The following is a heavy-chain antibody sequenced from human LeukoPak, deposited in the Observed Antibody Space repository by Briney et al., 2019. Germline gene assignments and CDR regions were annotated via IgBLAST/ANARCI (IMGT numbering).Heavy chain of an antibody. CDR2: INPNSGGT. D-gene: IGHD2-2*01. Sequence: ASVKVSCKASGYTFTGYYMHWVRQAPGQGLEWMGWINPNSGGTNYAQKFQGRVTMTRDTSTSTAYMELSRLRSDDTAVYYCARSRWVVPAATPFDYWGQGTLVTVSS. J-gene: IGHJ4*02. CDR1: GYTFTGYY. V-gene: IGHV1-2*02. CDR3: ARSRWVVPAATPFDY.